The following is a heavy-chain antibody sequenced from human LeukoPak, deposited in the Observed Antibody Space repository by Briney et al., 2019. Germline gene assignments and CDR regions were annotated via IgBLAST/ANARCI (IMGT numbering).Heavy chain of an antibody. CDR1: GGSISSYY. CDR2: IYYSGST. V-gene: IGHV4-59*04. Sequence: SETLSLTCTVSGGSISSYYWSWIRQPPGKGLEWIGSIYYSGSTYYNPSLKSRVTISVDTSKNQFSLKLSSVTAADTAVYYCAGFWSGYYTGNYYYYMDVWGKGTTVTVSS. D-gene: IGHD3-3*01. CDR3: AGFWSGYYTGNYYYYMDV. J-gene: IGHJ6*03.